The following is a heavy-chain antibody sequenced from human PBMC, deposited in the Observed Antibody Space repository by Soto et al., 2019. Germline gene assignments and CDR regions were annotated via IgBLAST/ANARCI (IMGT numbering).Heavy chain of an antibody. J-gene: IGHJ4*02. CDR1: GFTFSSYA. CDR3: ARDMGG. D-gene: IGHD1-26*01. V-gene: IGHV3-30-3*01. CDR2: ISYDGSNK. Sequence: QMQLVESGGGVVQPGRSLRLSCAASGFTFSSYAMHWVRQAPGKGLEWVAVISYDGSNKYYADSVKGRFTISRDNSKNTLYLQMNSLRAEDTAVYYCARDMGGWGQGTLVTVSS.